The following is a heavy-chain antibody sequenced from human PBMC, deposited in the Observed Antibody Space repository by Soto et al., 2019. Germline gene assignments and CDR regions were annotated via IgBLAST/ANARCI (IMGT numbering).Heavy chain of an antibody. CDR3: ANLAGSSGWYPSFDY. CDR2: ISGSGGST. Sequence: PGGSLRLSCAASGFTFISYAMSWVRQAPGKGLEWVSAISGSGGSTYYADSVKGRFTISRDNSKNTLYLQMNSLRAEDTAVYYCANLAGSSGWYPSFDYWGQGTLVTVSS. CDR1: GFTFISYA. V-gene: IGHV3-23*01. J-gene: IGHJ4*02. D-gene: IGHD6-19*01.